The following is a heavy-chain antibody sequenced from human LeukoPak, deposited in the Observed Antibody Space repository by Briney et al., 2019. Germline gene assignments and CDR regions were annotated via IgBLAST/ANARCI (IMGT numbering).Heavy chain of an antibody. V-gene: IGHV4-59*08. CDR1: GGSISDYY. CDR2: MDYSGST. J-gene: IGHJ4*02. CDR3: ARRKRGSGGPFDY. Sequence: KTSETPSLTCTVSGGSISDYYWTWIRQSPGTGLEWIGYMDYSGSTAYNPSLKSRVTISIDTSKKQFSLELSSVTAADTAIYFCARRKRGSGGPFDYWGQGTLVTVSS. D-gene: IGHD6-19*01.